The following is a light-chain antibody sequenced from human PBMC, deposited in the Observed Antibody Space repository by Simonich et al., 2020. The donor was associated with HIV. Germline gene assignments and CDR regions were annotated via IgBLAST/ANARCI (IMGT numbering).Light chain of an antibody. Sequence: QSALTQPASVSGSPGQSITISCTGTSSDVGGYNYVSWYQQHPGKAPKLMIYDVSKRPSVVSNRFSGSKSGNTASLTISGPQAEDEADYYCCSYAGSSTWVFGGGTKLTVL. J-gene: IGLJ3*02. CDR2: DVS. CDR3: CSYAGSSTWV. CDR1: SSDVGGYNY. V-gene: IGLV2-23*02.